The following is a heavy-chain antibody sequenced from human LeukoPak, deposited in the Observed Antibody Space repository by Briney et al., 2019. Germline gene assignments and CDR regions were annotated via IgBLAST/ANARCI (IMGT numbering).Heavy chain of an antibody. Sequence: PGGSLRLSCAASGFTFSSYEMNWVRQAPGKGLEWIGYIYYSGSTNYNPSLKSRVTISVDTSKNQFSLKLSSVTAADTAVYYCARMVEVGAPDYRGQGTLVTVSS. CDR3: ARMVEVGAPDY. CDR1: GFTFSSYE. D-gene: IGHD1-26*01. J-gene: IGHJ4*02. CDR2: IYYSGST. V-gene: IGHV4-59*01.